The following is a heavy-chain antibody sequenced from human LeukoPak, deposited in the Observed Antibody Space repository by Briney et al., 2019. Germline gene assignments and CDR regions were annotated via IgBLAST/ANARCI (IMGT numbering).Heavy chain of an antibody. J-gene: IGHJ4*02. CDR3: ARGGRGYSYGRELDY. Sequence: ASVKVSCKASGYTSTRYGINWVRQAPGQGPEWMGWISADNGNTYYIQRLQGRVTMATDTSTSTAYMELRSLRSDDTAVYYCARGGRGYSYGRELDYWGQGTLVTVSS. V-gene: IGHV1-18*01. CDR1: GYTSTRYG. D-gene: IGHD5-18*01. CDR2: ISADNGNT.